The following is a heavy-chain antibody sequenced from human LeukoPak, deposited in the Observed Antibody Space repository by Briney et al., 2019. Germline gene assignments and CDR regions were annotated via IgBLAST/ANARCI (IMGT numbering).Heavy chain of an antibody. V-gene: IGHV4-39*07. CDR1: GGSISSSSYY. J-gene: IGHJ4*02. Sequence: SGTLSLTCTVSGGSISSSSYYWSWIRQPPGKGLEWIGEINHSGSTNYNPSLKSRVTISVDTSKNQFSLKLSSVTAADTAVYYCARAFDVLTGDFDYWGQGTLVTVSS. CDR2: INHSGST. D-gene: IGHD3-9*01. CDR3: ARAFDVLTGDFDY.